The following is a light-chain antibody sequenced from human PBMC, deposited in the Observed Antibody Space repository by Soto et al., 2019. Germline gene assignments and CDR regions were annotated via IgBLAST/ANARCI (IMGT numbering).Light chain of an antibody. CDR3: QQRSNWPRWT. V-gene: IGKV3-11*01. CDR1: QSVTGT. Sequence: EIVLTQSPATLSLSPGERATLSCRASQSVTGTLAWYQQKPGQAPRLLIYDASNRATGIPARFSGSGSGTDFTLTISSLGPEDFAVYYCQQRSNWPRWTFGQGTKVEL. CDR2: DAS. J-gene: IGKJ1*01.